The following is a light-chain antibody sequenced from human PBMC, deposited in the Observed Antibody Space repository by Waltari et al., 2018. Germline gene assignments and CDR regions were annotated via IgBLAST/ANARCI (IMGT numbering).Light chain of an antibody. CDR3: TQALQTPFT. J-gene: IGKJ3*01. CDR1: QTLLHSNGNNY. Sequence: DIVMTQSPLSLSVTPGEPASISRRSSQTLLHSNGNNYLDWYVQKPGQSPQLLIYVGSNRAFGVPDRFSCSGSGTAFTLKISKVEAEDVWVYYCTQALQTPFTFGPGTKVEIK. CDR2: VGS. V-gene: IGKV2-28*01.